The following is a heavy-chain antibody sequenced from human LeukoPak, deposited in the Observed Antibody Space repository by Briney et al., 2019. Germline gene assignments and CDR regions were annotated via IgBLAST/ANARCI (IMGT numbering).Heavy chain of an antibody. Sequence: GGSLRLSCAASGFTFSSYSMNWVRQAPGKGLEWVSSISSSSSYIYYADSVKGRFTISRDNAKNSLYLQMNSLRAEDTAVYYCARVEIVLVVAPFDYWGQGTLVTVSS. D-gene: IGHD2-15*01. CDR3: ARVEIVLVVAPFDY. V-gene: IGHV3-21*01. J-gene: IGHJ4*02. CDR1: GFTFSSYS. CDR2: ISSSSSYI.